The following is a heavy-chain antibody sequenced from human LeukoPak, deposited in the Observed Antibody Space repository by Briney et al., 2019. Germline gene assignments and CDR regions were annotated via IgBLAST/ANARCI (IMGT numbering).Heavy chain of an antibody. CDR3: ARDRVLGDTIGYYYGMDV. Sequence: ASAKVSCKASGGTFSSYAISWVRQAPGQGLEWMGGIIPIFGTANYAQKFQGRVTITADESTSTAYMELSSLRSEDTAVYYCARDRVLGDTIGYYYGMDVWGKGTTVTVSS. V-gene: IGHV1-69*13. J-gene: IGHJ6*04. CDR1: GGTFSSYA. D-gene: IGHD3-10*01. CDR2: IIPIFGTA.